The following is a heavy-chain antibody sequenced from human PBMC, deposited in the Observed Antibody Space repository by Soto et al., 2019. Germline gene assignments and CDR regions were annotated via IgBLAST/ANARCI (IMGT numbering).Heavy chain of an antibody. V-gene: IGHV4-34*01. J-gene: IGHJ1*01. D-gene: IGHD6-13*01. CDR3: ARSIEAAGRRHFQH. Sequence: PSETLSLTCAVYGGSFSGYYWSWIRQPPGKGLEWIGEINHSGSTNYNPSLKSRVTISVDTSKNQFSLKLSSVTVADTAVYYCARSIEAAGRRHFQHWGQGTLVNV. CDR2: INHSGST. CDR1: GGSFSGYY.